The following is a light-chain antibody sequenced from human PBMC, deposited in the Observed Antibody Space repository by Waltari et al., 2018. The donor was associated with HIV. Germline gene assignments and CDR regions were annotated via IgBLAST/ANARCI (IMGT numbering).Light chain of an antibody. Sequence: DIQMTQSPSTLSASVGDSVTITCRASQTISSWLAWYQQKPGKAPKLLLYRASTLESGVPSRVSGSGSGTQFSLTISSLQPDDSATYYCQQYYTYLSTFGPGTKLEIK. CDR2: RAS. J-gene: IGKJ2*01. CDR1: QTISSW. V-gene: IGKV1-5*03. CDR3: QQYYTYLST.